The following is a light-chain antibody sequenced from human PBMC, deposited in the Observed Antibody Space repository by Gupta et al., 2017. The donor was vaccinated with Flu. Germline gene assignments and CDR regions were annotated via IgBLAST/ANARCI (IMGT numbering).Light chain of an antibody. Sequence: SSELTQDPAVSVALGQTVRVTCQGDSLRSFYASWYQQKPGQAPLLVVFGNNDRPSGIPDRFSASSSGNTASLNITGTQAEDEADYYCNSRDNSGKHLIFGGGTKLTVL. CDR1: SLRSFY. V-gene: IGLV3-19*01. CDR3: NSRDNSGKHLI. J-gene: IGLJ2*01. CDR2: GNN.